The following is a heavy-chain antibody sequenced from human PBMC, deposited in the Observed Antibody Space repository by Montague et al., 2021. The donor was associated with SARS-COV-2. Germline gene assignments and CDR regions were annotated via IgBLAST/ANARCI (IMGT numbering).Heavy chain of an antibody. D-gene: IGHD3-9*01. Sequence: TLSLTCTVSGGSISSGSYYWGWIRQAAGKGLEWIGRISTSGNTKYNTSLKSRVTISVDTSQNQFSLKMYSVTAADTAVYYCARDTRPNFAYYDILAGDYYYYGIDVWGQGTTVTISS. V-gene: IGHV4-61*02. CDR3: ARDTRPNFAYYDILAGDYYYYGIDV. CDR2: ISTSGNT. CDR1: GGSISSGSYY. J-gene: IGHJ6*02.